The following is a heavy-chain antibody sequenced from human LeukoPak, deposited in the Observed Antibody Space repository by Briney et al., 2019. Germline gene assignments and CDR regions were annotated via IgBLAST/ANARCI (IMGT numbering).Heavy chain of an antibody. V-gene: IGHV3-23*01. CDR1: GFTFSSYA. Sequence: PGGSLRLSCAASGFTFSSYAMTWVRQAPGKGLEWVSAISGSGGSTYYADSVKGRFTISRDSSKNTLYLQMNSLRAEDTAVYYCAKGGNWNDPYFDSWGQGTLVTVSS. CDR3: AKGGNWNDPYFDS. CDR2: ISGSGGST. D-gene: IGHD1-1*01. J-gene: IGHJ4*02.